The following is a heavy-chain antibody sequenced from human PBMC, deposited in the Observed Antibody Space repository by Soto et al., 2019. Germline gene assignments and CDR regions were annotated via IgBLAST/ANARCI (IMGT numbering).Heavy chain of an antibody. D-gene: IGHD6-13*01. Sequence: ASVKVSCKVSGYTLTELSMHWVRQAPGKGLEWMGGFDPEDGETIYAQKFQGRVTMTEDTSTDTAYMELSSLRSEDTAVYYCATVESSSFYTKVRVVDYYYYMDVWGKGTTVTVSS. J-gene: IGHJ6*03. CDR1: GYTLTELS. V-gene: IGHV1-24*01. CDR3: ATVESSSFYTKVRVVDYYYYMDV. CDR2: FDPEDGET.